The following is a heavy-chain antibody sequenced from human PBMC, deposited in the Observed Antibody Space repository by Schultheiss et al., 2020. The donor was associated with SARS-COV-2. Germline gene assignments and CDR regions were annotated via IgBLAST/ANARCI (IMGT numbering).Heavy chain of an antibody. CDR2: ISSSSIYT. V-gene: IGHV3-21*05. Sequence: GGSLRLSCAASGFTFSSYSMTWVRQAPGKGLEWISYISSSSIYTNYADSVKGRFTISRDNAKNSLYLQMNSLRAEDTAVYYCARRNSGSDPTFDYWGQGTLVTVSS. CDR1: GFTFSSYS. D-gene: IGHD1-26*01. J-gene: IGHJ4*02. CDR3: ARRNSGSDPTFDY.